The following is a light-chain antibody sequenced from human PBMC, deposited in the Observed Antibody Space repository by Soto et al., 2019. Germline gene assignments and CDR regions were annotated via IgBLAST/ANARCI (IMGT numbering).Light chain of an antibody. V-gene: IGKV2-30*01. CDR2: KVS. CDR3: MQGTLPYT. Sequence: DIVMTQSPLSLPVTLGQPASISCRSSKSLVESDGNINWIWFQQRPGQSPRRLIHKVSNRDSGVPDRFSGSGSGTDFTLKSSRVDAEDLGIYYCMQGTLPYTFGQGTSLEIK. CDR1: KSLVESDGNIN. J-gene: IGKJ2*01.